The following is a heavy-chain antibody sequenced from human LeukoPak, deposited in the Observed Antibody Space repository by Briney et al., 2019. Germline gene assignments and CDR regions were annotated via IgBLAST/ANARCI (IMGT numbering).Heavy chain of an antibody. V-gene: IGHV3-23*01. CDR1: GFTFSSYA. J-gene: IGHJ4*02. D-gene: IGHD3-16*02. Sequence: PGGSLRLSCAASGFTFSSYAMSWVRQAPGKGLEWVSAISGSGGSTYYADSVKGRFTISRDNSKNTLYLQMNSLRAEDTAVYYCAKDPFGGVIVKTFDYWGRGTLVTVSS. CDR3: AKDPFGGVIVKTFDY. CDR2: ISGSGGST.